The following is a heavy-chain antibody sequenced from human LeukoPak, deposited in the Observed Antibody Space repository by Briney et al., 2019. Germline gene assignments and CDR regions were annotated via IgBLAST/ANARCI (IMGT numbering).Heavy chain of an antibody. V-gene: IGHV3-15*01. CDR1: GFTFSNAW. D-gene: IGHD6-19*01. J-gene: IGHJ4*02. CDR3: SSSGWYSSGWYRYRDY. Sequence: PGGSLRLSCAASGFTFSNAWMSWVRQAPGKGLEWVGRIKSKTDGGTTDYAAPVKGRFTISRDDSKNTLYLQMNSLKTEDTAVYCCSSSGWYSSGWYRYRDYWGQGTLVTVSS. CDR2: IKSKTDGGTT.